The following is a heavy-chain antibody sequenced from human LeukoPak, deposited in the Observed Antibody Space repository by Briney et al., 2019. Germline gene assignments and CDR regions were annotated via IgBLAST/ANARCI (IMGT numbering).Heavy chain of an antibody. CDR2: ISSSSSYI. CDR1: GFTFSSYS. D-gene: IGHD5-12*01. J-gene: IGHJ4*02. CDR3: ARDSGYGLAFDY. Sequence: PGGSLRLSCGASGFTFSSYSMNWVRQAPGKGLEWVSSISSSSSYIYYADSVKGRFTISRDNAKNSLYLQMNSLRAEDTAVYYCARDSGYGLAFDYWGQGTLVTVSS. V-gene: IGHV3-21*01.